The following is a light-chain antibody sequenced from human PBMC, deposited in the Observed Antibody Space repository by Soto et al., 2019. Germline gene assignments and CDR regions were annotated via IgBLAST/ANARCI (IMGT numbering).Light chain of an antibody. CDR3: QQFGSSYT. CDR2: GAS. CDR1: QSVSSSY. Sequence: EIVLTQSPGTLSLSPGERATLSCRASQSVSSSYLAWYQQKPGQAPRLLIYGASSRATGIPDRFSGSGSGTDFTLTISRLEPEAFAVYYCQQFGSSYTFGQGTKLDIK. J-gene: IGKJ2*01. V-gene: IGKV3-20*01.